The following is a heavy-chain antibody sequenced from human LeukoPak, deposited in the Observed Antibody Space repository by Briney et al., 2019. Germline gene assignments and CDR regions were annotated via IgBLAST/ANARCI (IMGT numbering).Heavy chain of an antibody. V-gene: IGHV4-59*12. D-gene: IGHD6-13*01. Sequence: SETLSLTCTVSGGSISSYYWSWIRQPPGKGLEWIGYIYYSGSTNYNPSLKSRVTISVDTSKNQFSLKLSSVTAADTAVYYCARDPNIAAAGETPVDYWGQGTLVTVSS. CDR2: IYYSGST. CDR3: ARDPNIAAAGETPVDY. CDR1: GGSISSYY. J-gene: IGHJ4*02.